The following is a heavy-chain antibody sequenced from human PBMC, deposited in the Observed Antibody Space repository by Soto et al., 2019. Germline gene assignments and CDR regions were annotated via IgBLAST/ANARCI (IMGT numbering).Heavy chain of an antibody. CDR3: ARGTVTTSPGYYYYYYMDV. J-gene: IGHJ6*03. CDR1: GYTFTGYY. CDR2: INPNSGGT. D-gene: IGHD4-4*01. Sequence: ASVKVSCKASGYTFTGYYMHWVRQAPGQGLEWMGWINPNSGGTNYAQKFQGWATMTRDTSISTAYMELSRLRSDDTAVYYCARGTVTTSPGYYYYYYMDVWGKGTTVTVSS. V-gene: IGHV1-2*04.